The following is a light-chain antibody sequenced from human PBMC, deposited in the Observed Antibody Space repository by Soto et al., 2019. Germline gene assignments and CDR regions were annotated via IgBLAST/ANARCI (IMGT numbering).Light chain of an antibody. CDR1: SSDVGGYNY. CDR2: EVS. Sequence: QSALTQPASVSGSPGQSITISCTGTSSDVGGYNYVSWYQQHPGKAPKLMIYEVSKRPSGVPDRFSGSKSGNTASLTVSGQQAEDDADYYCNSYAGINNWVFGGGTKVTVL. J-gene: IGLJ3*02. V-gene: IGLV2-8*01. CDR3: NSYAGINNWV.